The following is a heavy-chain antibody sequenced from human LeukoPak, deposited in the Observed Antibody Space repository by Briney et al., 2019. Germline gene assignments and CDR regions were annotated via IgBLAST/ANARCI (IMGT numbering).Heavy chain of an antibody. V-gene: IGHV1-24*01. J-gene: IGHJ5*02. CDR2: FDPEDGET. Sequence: ASVKVSCKVSGYTLTELSMHWVRQAPGKGLEWMGGFDPEDGETIYAQKFQGRVTMTEDTSTDTAYMELSSLRSEDTAVYYCATESGEYDTSAFAPWGQGTLVTASA. CDR3: ATESGEYDTSAFAP. D-gene: IGHD3-16*01. CDR1: GYTLTELS.